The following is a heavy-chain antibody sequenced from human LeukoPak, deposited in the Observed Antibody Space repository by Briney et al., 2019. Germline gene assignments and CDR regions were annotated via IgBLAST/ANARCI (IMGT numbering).Heavy chain of an antibody. CDR3: ARDRESIAARRYYYYYMDV. CDR2: IYTSGST. V-gene: IGHV4-61*02. J-gene: IGHJ6*03. Sequence: PSQTLSLTCTVSGGSISSGSYYWSWIRQPAGKGLEWIGRIYTSGSTNYNPSLKSRVTISVDTSKNQFSLKLSSATAADTAVYYCARDRESIAARRYYYYYMDVWGKGTTVTVSS. D-gene: IGHD6-6*01. CDR1: GGSISSGSYY.